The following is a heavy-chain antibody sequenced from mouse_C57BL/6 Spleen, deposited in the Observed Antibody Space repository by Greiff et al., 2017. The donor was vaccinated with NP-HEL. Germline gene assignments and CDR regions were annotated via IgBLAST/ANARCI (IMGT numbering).Heavy chain of an antibody. CDR3: ARSGYGNYEDYAMDY. CDR2: INPNYGTT. V-gene: IGHV1-39*01. J-gene: IGHJ4*01. D-gene: IGHD2-10*02. CDR1: GYSFTDYN. Sequence: VHVKQSGPELVKPGASVKISCKASGYSFTDYNMNWVKQSNGKSLEWIGVINPNYGTTSYNQKFKGKATLTVDQSSSTAYMQLNSLTSEDSAVYYCARSGYGNYEDYAMDYWGQGTSVTVSS.